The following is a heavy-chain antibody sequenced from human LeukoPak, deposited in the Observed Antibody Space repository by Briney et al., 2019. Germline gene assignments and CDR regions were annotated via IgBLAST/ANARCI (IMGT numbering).Heavy chain of an antibody. CDR3: ARINGLTMIPGWEYNMDV. CDR1: GFMLSRDW. Sequence: PGGCLRLSCAASGFMLSRDWMSWGRQAPGEGVGWVANIKQSGSDRCYVDSVKGPFTVSRDNAKNTLYLPMNSLRAEDTAVYYCARINGLTMIPGWEYNMDVWGQGTTVTVSS. D-gene: IGHD3-10*01. CDR2: IKQSGSDR. V-gene: IGHV3-7*01. J-gene: IGHJ6*02.